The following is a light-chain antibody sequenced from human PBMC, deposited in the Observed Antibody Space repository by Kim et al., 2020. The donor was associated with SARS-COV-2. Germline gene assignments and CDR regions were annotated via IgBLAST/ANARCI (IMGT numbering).Light chain of an antibody. CDR2: GAA. V-gene: IGKV3-15*01. CDR1: QGVSSN. CDR3: QQYDEWPLT. J-gene: IGKJ1*01. Sequence: VPPGERTILSCRASQGVSSNLAWYQQKPGQAPRLIVYGAATRATGIPTTFSGSGSGTEFTLTISSLQSEDFAIYYCQQYDEWPLTFGQGTKVDIK.